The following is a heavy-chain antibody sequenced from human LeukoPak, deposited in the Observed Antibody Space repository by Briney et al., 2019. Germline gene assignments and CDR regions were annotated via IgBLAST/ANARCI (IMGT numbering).Heavy chain of an antibody. J-gene: IGHJ4*02. CDR3: ARGRGYRDYDRPLDY. Sequence: PGGSLRLSCAASGFTVSSNHMNWVRQAPGKGLEWVSVITSGGNTYYADSVKGRFTTSRDNSKNTLYVQMNSLRAEDTAIYYCARGRGYRDYDRPLDYWGQGTLVTVSS. CDR2: ITSGGNT. V-gene: IGHV3-53*01. D-gene: IGHD5-12*01. CDR1: GFTVSSNH.